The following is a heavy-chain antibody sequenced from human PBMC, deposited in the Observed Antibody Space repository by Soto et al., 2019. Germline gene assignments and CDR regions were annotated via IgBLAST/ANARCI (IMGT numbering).Heavy chain of an antibody. V-gene: IGHV3-30*03. CDR3: VGGQFYFDY. CDR2: ISYDGSNK. Sequence: QVQLVESGGGVVQPGRSLRLSCAASGFPFTSYGMHWVREGPGKGLEWLAVISYDGSNKFYADSVKGRFTISRDNSKNTLELQRNSLRPEDTALYYCVGGQFYFDYRGQGTLVIVSS. J-gene: IGHJ4*02. D-gene: IGHD3-10*01. CDR1: GFPFTSYG.